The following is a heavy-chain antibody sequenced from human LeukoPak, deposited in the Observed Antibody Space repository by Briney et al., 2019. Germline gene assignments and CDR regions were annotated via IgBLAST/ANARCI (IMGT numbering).Heavy chain of an antibody. D-gene: IGHD3-22*01. Sequence: PGGSLRLSCAASGFTFSSYGMSWVRQAPGKGLEGVSAISGSGGSTYYADSVKGRFTISRDNAKNSLYLQMHSLRAEDTSVYYCARAGVNYDSSGYFPDDAFDIWGQGTMVTVSS. CDR1: GFTFSSYG. V-gene: IGHV3-23*01. CDR2: ISGSGGST. CDR3: ARAGVNYDSSGYFPDDAFDI. J-gene: IGHJ3*02.